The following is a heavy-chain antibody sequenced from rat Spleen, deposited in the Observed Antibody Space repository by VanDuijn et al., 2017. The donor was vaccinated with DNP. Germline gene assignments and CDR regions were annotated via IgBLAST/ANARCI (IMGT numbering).Heavy chain of an antibody. J-gene: IGHJ4*01. Sequence: QVQLKESGPGLVQPSQTLSLTCTVSGFSLTSYGVSWVRQPPGKGLEWIAAMSSGGSSYFNSALKSRLSIRRDTSTSQVFLEMNSLQTEDTAMYFCARYYGYNYYAMDAWGQGTSVTVSS. D-gene: IGHD1-9*01. CDR1: GFSLTSYG. CDR3: ARYYGYNYYAMDA. CDR2: MSSGGSS. V-gene: IGHV2S12*01.